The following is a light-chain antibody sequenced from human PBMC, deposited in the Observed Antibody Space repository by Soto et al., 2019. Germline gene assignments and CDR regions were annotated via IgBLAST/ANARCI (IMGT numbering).Light chain of an antibody. CDR1: QSVGSNA. CDR3: QQYENVPLT. J-gene: IGKJ4*01. V-gene: IGKV3-20*01. Sequence: ENVLTQSPGTLVLSPGDRATLSCRASQSVGSNAVVWFQQKPGQAPRLLIYAAFTRATGIPDRFSGSGSGTDFTLTINRLEPEDIAIYYCQQYENVPLTFGGGTTLEIK. CDR2: AAF.